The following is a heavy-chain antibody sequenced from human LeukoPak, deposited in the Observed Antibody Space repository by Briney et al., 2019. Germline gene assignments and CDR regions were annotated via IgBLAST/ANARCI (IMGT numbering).Heavy chain of an antibody. CDR3: ARLAHWYFDL. CDR1: GGSISSSNW. V-gene: IGHV4-4*02. CDR2: INHSGST. D-gene: IGHD3-3*02. J-gene: IGHJ2*01. Sequence: WETLTLTCAVSGGSISSSNWWSWVRQPPGKGLEWIGEINHSGSTNYNPSLKSRVTISVDTSKNQFSLKLSSVTAADTAVYYCARLAHWYFDLWGRGTPATVSS.